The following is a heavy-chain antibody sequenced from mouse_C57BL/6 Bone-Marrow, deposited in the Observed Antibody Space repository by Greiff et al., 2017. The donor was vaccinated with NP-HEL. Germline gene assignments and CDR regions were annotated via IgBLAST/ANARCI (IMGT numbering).Heavy chain of an antibody. J-gene: IGHJ4*01. Sequence: QVQLQQSGPELVKPGASVKISCKASGYAFSSSWMNWVKQRPGKGLEWIGRIYPGDGDTNYNGKFKGKATLTADKSASTAYMQLSSLTSEDSAVYFCAIENWDEAMDDWGQGASVTVAS. CDR2: IYPGDGDT. V-gene: IGHV1-82*01. CDR3: AIENWDEAMDD. CDR1: GYAFSSSW. D-gene: IGHD4-1*01.